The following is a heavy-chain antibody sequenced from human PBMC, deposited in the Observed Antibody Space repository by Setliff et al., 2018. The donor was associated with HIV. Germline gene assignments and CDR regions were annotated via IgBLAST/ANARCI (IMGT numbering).Heavy chain of an antibody. V-gene: IGHV1-2*02. CDR1: GYTFSGYY. Sequence: RASVKVSCKASGYTFSGYYFHWVRQAPGQGLEWMGWINPNSGGTNYAQKFHGRVTMTTDTSISTAYMVLSRLRSDDAAMYYCASSGGYPDYFDYWGQGTLVTVSS. D-gene: IGHD1-26*01. CDR3: ASSGGYPDYFDY. J-gene: IGHJ4*02. CDR2: INPNSGGT.